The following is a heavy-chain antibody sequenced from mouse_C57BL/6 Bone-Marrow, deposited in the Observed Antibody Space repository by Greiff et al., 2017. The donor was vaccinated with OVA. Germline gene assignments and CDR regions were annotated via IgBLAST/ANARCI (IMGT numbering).Heavy chain of an antibody. Sequence: EVQLQQSGAELVRPWASVKLSCTASGFNIKDDYMHWVKQRPEQGLEWIGWIDPENGDTEYASKFQGKATITADTSSNTAYLQLSSLTSEDTAVYYCTGVVEAMDYWGQGTSVTVSS. CDR1: GFNIKDDY. V-gene: IGHV14-4*01. D-gene: IGHD1-1*01. J-gene: IGHJ4*01. CDR3: TGVVEAMDY. CDR2: IDPENGDT.